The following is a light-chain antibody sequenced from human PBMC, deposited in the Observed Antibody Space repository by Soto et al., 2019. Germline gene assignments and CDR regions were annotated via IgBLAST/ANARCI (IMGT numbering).Light chain of an antibody. CDR1: QGIGNA. J-gene: IGKJ1*01. CDR3: HQYHNFPRT. Sequence: AIQLTQSPSSLSASVVDIATLSCRASQGIGNALGWYQQKPGKPPKVLIYGASNLQSGVPSRFSGSGSGTEFTLTVSSLQPDDFATYYCHQYHNFPRTFGQGTKVDIK. CDR2: GAS. V-gene: IGKV1-6*02.